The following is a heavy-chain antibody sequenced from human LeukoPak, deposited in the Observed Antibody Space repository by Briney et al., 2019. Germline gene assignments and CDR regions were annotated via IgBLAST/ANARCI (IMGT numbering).Heavy chain of an antibody. J-gene: IGHJ4*02. CDR1: GFTFSSYA. V-gene: IGHV3-23*01. CDR2: ISGSGGST. Sequence: PGGSLRLSCAASGFTFSSYAMSWVRQAPGKGLEWVSAISGSGGSTYYADSVKGRFTISRDNSKNTLYLQMNSLRAEDTAVYYCAKEGTYYYDSSGYPDYWGQGTLVTVSS. D-gene: IGHD3-22*01. CDR3: AKEGTYYYDSSGYPDY.